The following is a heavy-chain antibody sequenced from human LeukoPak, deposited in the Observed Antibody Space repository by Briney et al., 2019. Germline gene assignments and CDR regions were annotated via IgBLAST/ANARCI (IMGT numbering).Heavy chain of an antibody. J-gene: IGHJ4*02. CDR1: GFAFSSYW. CDR2: INQDGNSQ. V-gene: IGHV3-7*01. CDR3: ARSLWPEDY. Sequence: PGGSLRLSCEASGFAFSSYWASWVRQAPGKGLEWVANINQDGNSQNYVDSVRGRFTISKDNAKNSVYLQMNSLRAEDTAVYYCARSLWPEDYWGQGILVTVYS. D-gene: IGHD2-21*01.